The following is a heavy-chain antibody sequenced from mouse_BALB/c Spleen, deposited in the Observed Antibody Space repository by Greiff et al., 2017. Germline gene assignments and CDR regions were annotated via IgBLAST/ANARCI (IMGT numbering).Heavy chain of an antibody. CDR2: IWTGGGT. V-gene: IGHV2-9-2*01. J-gene: IGHJ3*01. CDR3: VREGGRFAY. D-gene: IGHD1-1*02. CDR1: GFSLTSYD. Sequence: VQLQESGPGLVAPSQSLSITCTVSGFSLTSYDISWIRQPPGKGLEWLGVIWTGGGTNYNSAFMSRLSISKDNSKSQVFLKMNSLQTDDTAIYYCVREGGRFAYWGQGTLVTVSA.